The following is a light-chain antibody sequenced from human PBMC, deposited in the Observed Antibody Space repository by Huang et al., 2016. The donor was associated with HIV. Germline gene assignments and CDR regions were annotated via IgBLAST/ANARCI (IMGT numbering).Light chain of an antibody. CDR3: QQYDNWPLT. CDR2: GAF. Sequence: EIVMTQSPATLSVSPGERATLSCRASLSVGSNLAWYQQKPGQAPRLLIYGAFTRATDIPARFTDSKSGTEFTLTISSLQSEDFAVYYCQQYDNWPLTFGGGTNVEI. J-gene: IGKJ4*01. CDR1: LSVGSN. V-gene: IGKV3-15*01.